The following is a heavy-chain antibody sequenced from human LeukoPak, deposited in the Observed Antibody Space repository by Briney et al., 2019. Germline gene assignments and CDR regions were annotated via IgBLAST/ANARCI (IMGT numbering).Heavy chain of an antibody. Sequence: PSETLSLTCTVSGGSINSYYLSWIRQSADKGLEWIGRIYNSGSTDYNPSLESRVTMSVDTSKNQLSLKMRSVTAADTAVYYCARSYYAGFDPWGQGTLVTVSS. V-gene: IGHV4-4*07. CDR1: GGSINSYY. J-gene: IGHJ5*02. CDR3: ARSYYAGFDP. D-gene: IGHD3-10*01. CDR2: IYNSGST.